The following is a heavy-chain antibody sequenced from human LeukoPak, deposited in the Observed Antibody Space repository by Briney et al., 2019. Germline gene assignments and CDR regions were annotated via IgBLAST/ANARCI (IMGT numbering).Heavy chain of an antibody. CDR1: GGTFSSYA. Sequence: ASVKVSCTASGGTFSSYAISWVRQAPGQGLEWMGGIIPIFGTANYAQNFQGRVTITTDESTSTAYLELSSLRSEDTAVYYCARGVTTFGYYYMDVWGKGTTVTVSS. V-gene: IGHV1-69*05. CDR3: ARGVTTFGYYYMDV. D-gene: IGHD3-16*01. CDR2: IIPIFGTA. J-gene: IGHJ6*03.